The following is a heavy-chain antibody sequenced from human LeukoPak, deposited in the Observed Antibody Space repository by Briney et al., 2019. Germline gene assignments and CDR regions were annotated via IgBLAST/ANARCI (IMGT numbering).Heavy chain of an antibody. J-gene: IGHJ4*02. CDR3: ARPGEGDNWNPWVV. CDR2: ISNSRTTI. Sequence: GGSLRLSCAASGFTFSSYNMNWVRQAPGKGLEWISYISNSRTTIYYTDSVKGRFTISRDNAKSSLYLQMNSLRAEDTAVYYCARPGEGDNWNPWVVWGQGTLVTVSS. CDR1: GFTFSSYN. V-gene: IGHV3-48*01. D-gene: IGHD1-20*01.